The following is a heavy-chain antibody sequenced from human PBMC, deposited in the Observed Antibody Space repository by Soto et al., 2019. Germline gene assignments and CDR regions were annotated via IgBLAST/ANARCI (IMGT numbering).Heavy chain of an antibody. CDR2: IHYRGNT. D-gene: IGHD3-9*01. CDR1: GDSINSDNYY. V-gene: IGHV4-39*01. Sequence: QLQLQESGPGLVKPSETLSLTCSVSGDSINSDNYYWGWIRQPPGKGLEWIGSIHYRGNTYYNPYLKTRGTLSLTKSKSQFSLKLNSVTAADSAVYFCARLEGLATISYYFDYWGQGTLVTVSS. CDR3: ARLEGLATISYYFDY. J-gene: IGHJ4*02.